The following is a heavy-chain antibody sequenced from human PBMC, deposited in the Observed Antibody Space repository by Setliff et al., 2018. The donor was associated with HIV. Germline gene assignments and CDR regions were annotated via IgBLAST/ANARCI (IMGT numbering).Heavy chain of an antibody. CDR2: INTHSGYT. V-gene: IGHV1-18*01. Sequence: GASVKVSCKASGYTFNNYGISWVRQAPGQGLEWMGWINTHSGYTNYAQNVQGRVTVTMDTSTSTAYMELRSLKSDDTAVYYCARGKTWLRFLDYWGQGMLVTVSS. CDR1: GYTFNNYG. J-gene: IGHJ4*02. D-gene: IGHD5-12*01. CDR3: ARGKTWLRFLDY.